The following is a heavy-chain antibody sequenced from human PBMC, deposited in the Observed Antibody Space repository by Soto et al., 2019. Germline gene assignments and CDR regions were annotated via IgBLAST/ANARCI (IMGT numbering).Heavy chain of an antibody. CDR1: GYTFTSYA. Sequence: GSSVKVSCKASGYTFTSYAMHWVRQAPGQRLEWMGWINAGNGNTKYSQKFQGRVTITRDTSASTAYMELSSLRSEDTAVYYCARGRGAYGSLLDYWGQGTLVTVSS. CDR3: ARGRGAYGSLLDY. V-gene: IGHV1-3*01. D-gene: IGHD4-17*01. CDR2: INAGNGNT. J-gene: IGHJ4*02.